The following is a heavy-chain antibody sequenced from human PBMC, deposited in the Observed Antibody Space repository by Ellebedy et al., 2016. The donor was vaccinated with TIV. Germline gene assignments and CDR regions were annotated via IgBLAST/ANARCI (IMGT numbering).Heavy chain of an antibody. CDR1: GFSVSNNY. CDR2: IYSSGST. J-gene: IGHJ4*02. V-gene: IGHV3-53*01. CDR3: ARDSTGRYYLDY. Sequence: GGSLRLXXAASGFSVSNNYMTWVRQAPGKGLEWVSAIYSSGSTYSADSVKGRFTISRDHSKNTLYLQMNSLRAEDTAVYYCARDSTGRYYLDYWGQGTLVTVAS. D-gene: IGHD3-9*01.